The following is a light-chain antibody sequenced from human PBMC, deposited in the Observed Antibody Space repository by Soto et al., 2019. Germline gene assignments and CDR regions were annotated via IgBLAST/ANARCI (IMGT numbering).Light chain of an antibody. CDR1: QSVSRY. J-gene: IGKJ1*01. Sequence: EIVLTQSPATLSLSPGERATLYCRASQSVSRYFAWYQQKPGKAPSLLIYDASNRATGIPARFSGSGSGTDFTLTISSLEPENFAVYYCQQRSDWTLTFGQGTKVEIK. V-gene: IGKV3-11*01. CDR3: QQRSDWTLT. CDR2: DAS.